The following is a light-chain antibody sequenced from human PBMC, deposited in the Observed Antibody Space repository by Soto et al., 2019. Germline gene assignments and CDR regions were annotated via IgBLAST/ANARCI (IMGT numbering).Light chain of an antibody. CDR2: DVY. CDR3: SSYTTSSSYV. Sequence: QSVLTQPASVSGSPGQSITISCTGTSSDVGGFNYVSWYQQHPGKAPKLLIFDVYSRPSGISNRFSGSKSGNTASLTISWLQAEDEADYYCSSYTTSSSYVFGAGTQLTVL. CDR1: SSDVGGFNY. J-gene: IGLJ7*01. V-gene: IGLV2-14*01.